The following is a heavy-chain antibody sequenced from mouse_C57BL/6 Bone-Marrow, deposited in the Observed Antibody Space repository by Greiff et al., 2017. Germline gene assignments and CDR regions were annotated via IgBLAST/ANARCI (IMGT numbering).Heavy chain of an antibody. J-gene: IGHJ2*01. Sequence: QVQLKQSGAELARPGASVKLSCKASGYTFTSYGISWVKQRTGQGLEWSGEIYPRSGNTYYNEKFKGKATLTADKSSSTAYMELRSLTSEDSAVYFCARGGLDYWGQGTTLTVSS. V-gene: IGHV1-81*01. CDR1: GYTFTSYG. D-gene: IGHD2-2*01. CDR2: IYPRSGNT. CDR3: ARGGLDY.